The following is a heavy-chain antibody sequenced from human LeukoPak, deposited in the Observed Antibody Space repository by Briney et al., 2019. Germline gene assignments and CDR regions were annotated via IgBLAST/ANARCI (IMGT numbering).Heavy chain of an antibody. V-gene: IGHV3-30*18. CDR2: ISYDGSNK. D-gene: IGHD2-2*01. J-gene: IGHJ3*02. CDR1: GSTFSSYG. Sequence: GRSLRLSCAASGSTFSSYGMHWVRQAPGKGLEWVAVISYDGSNKYYADSVKGRFTISRDNSKNTLYLQMNSLRAEDTAVYYCAKQRYCSSTSCYDAFDIWGQGTMVTVSS. CDR3: AKQRYCSSTSCYDAFDI.